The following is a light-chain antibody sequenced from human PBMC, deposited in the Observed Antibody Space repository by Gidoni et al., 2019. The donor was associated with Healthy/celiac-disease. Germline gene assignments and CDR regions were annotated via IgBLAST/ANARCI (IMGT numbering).Light chain of an antibody. CDR2: KAS. CDR1: QSISSW. CDR3: QQYNSYSA. Sequence: DIQMTQSPSPLSASVGDRVTITCRASQSISSWLGWYQQKPGKAPMLLIYKASSLESGVPSMFSGSGSGTEFTITISRLQPDDFATYYCQQYNSYSAFGQGTKVEIK. V-gene: IGKV1-5*03. J-gene: IGKJ1*01.